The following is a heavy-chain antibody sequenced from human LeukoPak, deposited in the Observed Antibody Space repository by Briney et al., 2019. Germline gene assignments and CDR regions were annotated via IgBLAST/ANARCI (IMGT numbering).Heavy chain of an antibody. CDR3: ARVHGSGTYYGMDV. CDR2: ISWNSGSM. Sequence: GRSLRLSCAASGFTFDDYAMHWVRQAPGKGLEWVSGISWNSGSMVYADSVKGRFTISRDNAKNSLYLQMNSLRAEDTAVYYCARVHGSGTYYGMDVWGQGTTVTVSS. J-gene: IGHJ6*02. CDR1: GFTFDDYA. V-gene: IGHV3-9*01. D-gene: IGHD3-10*01.